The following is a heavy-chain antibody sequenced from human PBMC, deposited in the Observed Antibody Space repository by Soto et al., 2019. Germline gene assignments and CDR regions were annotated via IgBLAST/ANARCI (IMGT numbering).Heavy chain of an antibody. CDR1: GGSISSGGYY. J-gene: IGHJ6*02. CDR2: IYYSGST. CDR3: ARISSSLGYGMDV. V-gene: IGHV4-31*03. D-gene: IGHD6-13*01. Sequence: SETLSLTCTVSGGSISSGGYYWSWIRQHPGKGLEWIGYIYYSGSTYYNPSLKSRVTISVDTSKNQFSLKLSSVTAADTAVYYCARISSSLGYGMDVWGQGTTVTVSS.